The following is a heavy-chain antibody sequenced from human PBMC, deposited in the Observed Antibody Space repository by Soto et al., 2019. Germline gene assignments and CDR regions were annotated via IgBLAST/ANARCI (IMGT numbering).Heavy chain of an antibody. V-gene: IGHV1-69*12. D-gene: IGHD2-15*01. CDR2: IIPTFGTA. J-gene: IGHJ4*02. Sequence: QVQLVQSGAEVKKPGSSVKVSCKASGGTFSSYAISWVRQAPGQGLEWMGGIIPTFGTANYTQKFQGRVTITADESTSTAYMELSSLRSEDTAVYYCAIESRYCSGGSCYFLPGIDYWGQGTLVTVSS. CDR1: GGTFSSYA. CDR3: AIESRYCSGGSCYFLPGIDY.